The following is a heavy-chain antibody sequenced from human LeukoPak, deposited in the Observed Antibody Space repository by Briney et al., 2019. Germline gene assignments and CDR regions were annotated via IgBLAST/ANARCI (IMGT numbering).Heavy chain of an antibody. Sequence: SETLSLTCTVSGGSISSYYWCWIRQPPGKGLEWIGYIYYSGSTNYNPSLKSRVTISVDTSKNQFSLKLSSVTAADTAVYYCARAVNGYYYYYYMDVWGKGTTVTVSS. J-gene: IGHJ6*03. D-gene: IGHD1-1*01. CDR3: ARAVNGYYYYYYMDV. CDR1: GGSISSYY. CDR2: IYYSGST. V-gene: IGHV4-59*01.